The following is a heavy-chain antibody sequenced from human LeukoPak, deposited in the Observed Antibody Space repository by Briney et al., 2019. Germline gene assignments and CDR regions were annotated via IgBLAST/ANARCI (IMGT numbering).Heavy chain of an antibody. CDR1: GGSISSYY. CDR3: ARARSGWNERYYFDY. V-gene: IGHV4-4*07. CDR2: IYTSWST. Sequence: SETLSLTCTVSGGSISSYYWSWIRQPAGKGLEWIGRIYTSWSTNYNPSLKSRVTMSVDTSKNQFSLKLSSVTAADTAVYYCARARSGWNERYYFDYWGQGTLVTVSS. J-gene: IGHJ4*02. D-gene: IGHD6-19*01.